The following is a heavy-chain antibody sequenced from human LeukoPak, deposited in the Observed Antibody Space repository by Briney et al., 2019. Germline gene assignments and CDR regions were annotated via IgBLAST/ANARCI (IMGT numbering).Heavy chain of an antibody. D-gene: IGHD3-3*01. CDR2: ISGSGGST. J-gene: IGHJ2*01. CDR1: GFTFSSYA. Sequence: GGSLRLSCAASGFTFSSYAMSWVRQAPGKGLEWVSAISGSGGSTYYADSVKGRFTISRDNSKNTLYLQMNSLRAEYTAVYYCAKGPFLEWLFPYWYFDLWGRGTLVTVSS. CDR3: AKGPFLEWLFPYWYFDL. V-gene: IGHV3-23*01.